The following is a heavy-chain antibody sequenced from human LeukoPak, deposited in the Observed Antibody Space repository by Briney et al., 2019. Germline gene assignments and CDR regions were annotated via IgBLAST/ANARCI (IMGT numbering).Heavy chain of an antibody. CDR3: ARDGYSHGYGWGGGYYYYYMDV. D-gene: IGHD5-18*01. CDR1: GFTVSSNY. V-gene: IGHV3-53*01. Sequence: PGGSLRLSCAASGFTVSSNYMSWVRQAPGKGLEWVSVIYSGGSTYYADSVKGRFTISRDNSKNTLYLQMNSLRAEDTAVYYCARDGYSHGYGWGGGYYYYYMDVWGKGTTVTVSS. J-gene: IGHJ6*03. CDR2: IYSGGST.